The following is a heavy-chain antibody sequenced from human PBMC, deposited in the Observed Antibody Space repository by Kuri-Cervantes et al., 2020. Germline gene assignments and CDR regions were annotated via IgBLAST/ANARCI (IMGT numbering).Heavy chain of an antibody. V-gene: IGHV3-30-3*01. CDR1: GFTFSSYA. CDR2: ISYDGSNK. Sequence: GESLKISCAASGFTFSSYAMHWVRQAPGKGLEWVAVISYDGSNKYYADSVKGRFTISRDNPKNTLYLQMNSLRAEDTAVYYCARGRTWYYDILTGYLFDYWGQGILVTVSS. D-gene: IGHD3-9*01. CDR3: ARGRTWYYDILTGYLFDY. J-gene: IGHJ4*02.